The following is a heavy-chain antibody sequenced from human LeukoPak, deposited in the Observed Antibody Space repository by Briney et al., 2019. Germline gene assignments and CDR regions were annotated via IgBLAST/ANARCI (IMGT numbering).Heavy chain of an antibody. Sequence: ASVKVSCKASGGTFSSYAISWVRQAPGQGLEWMGGIIPIFGTANYAQKFQGRVTITADKSTSTAYMELSSLRSEDTAVYYCALDYYYYYMDVWGKGTTVTVSS. CDR2: IIPIFGTA. V-gene: IGHV1-69*06. CDR1: GGTFSSYA. J-gene: IGHJ6*03. CDR3: ALDYYYYYMDV.